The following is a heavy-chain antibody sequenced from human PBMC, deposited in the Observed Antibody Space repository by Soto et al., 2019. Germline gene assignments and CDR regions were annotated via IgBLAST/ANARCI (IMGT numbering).Heavy chain of an antibody. D-gene: IGHD1-1*01. J-gene: IGHJ6*02. CDR1: GFTFSDFY. CDR3: ARPNGVSTKYYYGMDL. V-gene: IGHV3-11*01. CDR2: ISRGGGDT. Sequence: QVHLVESGGGLVKPGGSLRLSCAASGFTFSDFYMSWIRQSPGRGLEWVSYISRGGGDTYYADPVKGRFTISRDDAKNALFLQMNSLRAEDTAVYYCARPNGVSTKYYYGMDLWGQGTTVTVSS.